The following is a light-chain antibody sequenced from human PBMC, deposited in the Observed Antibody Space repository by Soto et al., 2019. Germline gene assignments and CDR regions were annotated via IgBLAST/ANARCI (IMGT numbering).Light chain of an antibody. CDR1: QSFNTW. J-gene: IGKJ2*01. Sequence: DVQMTQSPSSLSPSVGDRVTITCRASQSFNTWLAWYQQKPGKAPKLLIYKTSILESGVPSRFSGSGSGTELTLTISSLQPEDSATYYCQQYNSYPYTFGQGTKLEIK. CDR3: QQYNSYPYT. CDR2: KTS. V-gene: IGKV1-5*03.